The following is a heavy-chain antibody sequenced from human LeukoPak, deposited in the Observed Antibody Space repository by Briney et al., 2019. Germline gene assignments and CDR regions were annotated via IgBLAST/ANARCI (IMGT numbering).Heavy chain of an antibody. V-gene: IGHV4-4*07. CDR1: GGSISSYY. CDR2: IYTSGST. CDR3: ARDAGKRVAVAVRGHFDL. Sequence: SETLSLTCTVSGGSISSYYWSWIRQPAGKGLEWIGRIYTSGSTNYNPSLKSRVTMSVDTSKNQFSLKLSSVTAADTAVYYCARDAGKRVAVAVRGHFDLWGRGTLVTVSS. J-gene: IGHJ2*01. D-gene: IGHD6-19*01.